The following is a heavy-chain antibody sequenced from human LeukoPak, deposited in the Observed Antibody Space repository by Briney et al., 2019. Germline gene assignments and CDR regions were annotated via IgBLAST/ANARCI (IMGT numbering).Heavy chain of an antibody. CDR2: ISAYNGNT. D-gene: IGHD3-10*01. Sequence: GASVKVSCKASGYTFTSYGISWVRQAPGQGLEWLGWISAYNGNTNYAQKLQGRVTMTTDTSTSTAYMELRSLRSDDTAVYYCARVDYYGSGSPAHYWGQGTLVTVSS. CDR1: GYTFTSYG. J-gene: IGHJ4*02. V-gene: IGHV1-18*01. CDR3: ARVDYYGSGSPAHY.